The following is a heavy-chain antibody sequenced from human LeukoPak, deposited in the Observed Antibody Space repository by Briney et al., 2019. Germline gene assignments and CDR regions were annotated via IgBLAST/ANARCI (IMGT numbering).Heavy chain of an antibody. CDR3: ARVVSRYFYFDY. D-gene: IGHD2-8*01. CDR2: IYYSGST. V-gene: IGHV4-59*01. J-gene: IGHJ4*02. CDR1: GGSISSYY. Sequence: SETLSLTCTVSGGSISSYYWSWIRHPPGKGLEWIGYIYYSGSTNYNPSLKSRVTISVDTSKNQFSLKLSSVTAADTAVYYCARVVSRYFYFDYWGQGTLVTVSS.